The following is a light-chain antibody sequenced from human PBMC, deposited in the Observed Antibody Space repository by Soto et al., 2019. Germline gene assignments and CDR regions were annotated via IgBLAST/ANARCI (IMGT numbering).Light chain of an antibody. CDR1: QSISSNY. J-gene: IGKJ1*01. CDR2: GAS. CDR3: QQYAVSPWT. Sequence: EIVLTQSPGTLSLSPGERATLSCRASQSISSNYLAWYQQKPGQAPRLLIYGASNRATGIPDRFSGSESGTDFTLTISRLKPEDFAVYFCQQYAVSPWTFGQGTKVEIK. V-gene: IGKV3-20*01.